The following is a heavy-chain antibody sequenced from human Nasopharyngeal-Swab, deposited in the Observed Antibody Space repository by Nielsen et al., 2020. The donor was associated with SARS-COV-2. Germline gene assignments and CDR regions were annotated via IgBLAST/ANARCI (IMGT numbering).Heavy chain of an antibody. CDR3: ARSSGGLMDYYYYGMDV. Sequence: GGSLRLSCAASGFTFSDYYMSWIRQAPGKGLEWVSYISSSGSTIYYADSVKGRFTISRDNAKNSQYLQMNSLRAEDTAVYYCARSSGGLMDYYYYGMDVWGQGTTVTVSS. J-gene: IGHJ6*02. CDR2: ISSSGSTI. V-gene: IGHV3-11*01. D-gene: IGHD6-19*01. CDR1: GFTFSDYY.